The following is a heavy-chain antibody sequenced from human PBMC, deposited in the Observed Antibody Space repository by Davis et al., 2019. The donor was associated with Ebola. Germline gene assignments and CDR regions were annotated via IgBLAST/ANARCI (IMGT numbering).Heavy chain of an antibody. CDR2: ISGSGGST. J-gene: IGHJ6*02. V-gene: IGHV3-23*01. CDR3: AKWGARYCSGGSCYSGGMDV. CDR1: GFTFSSYA. Sequence: GGSLRLSCAASGFTFSSYAMSWVRQAPGKGLEWVSAISGSGGSTYYADSVKGRFTISGDNSKNTLYLQMNSLRAEDTAVYYCAKWGARYCSGGSCYSGGMDVWGQGTTVTVSS. D-gene: IGHD2-15*01.